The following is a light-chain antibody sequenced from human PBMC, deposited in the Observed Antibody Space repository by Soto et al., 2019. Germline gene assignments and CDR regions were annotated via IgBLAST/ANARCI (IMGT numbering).Light chain of an antibody. V-gene: IGKV1-27*01. CDR1: QDISNY. J-gene: IGKJ1*01. CDR3: QKYNNAPWT. CDR2: AAS. Sequence: DLQMTQSPSSLSASVGDRVTITCRASQDISNYLVWYQQRPGKTPKLLIYAASTLQSGVPSRFSGGGSGTDFTLTISSLQPEDVATYYCQKYNNAPWTFGQGTKVEIK.